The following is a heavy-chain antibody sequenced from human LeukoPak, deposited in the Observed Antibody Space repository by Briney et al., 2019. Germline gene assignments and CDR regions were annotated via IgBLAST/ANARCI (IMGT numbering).Heavy chain of an antibody. V-gene: IGHV1-69*05. Sequence: ASVKVSCKASGGTFSSYAISWVRQAPGQGLEWMGGIIPIFGTANYAQKFQGRVTITTDESTSTAYMELSSLRSEDTAVYYCARVAGSYTGDAYDIWGQGTMVTVSS. CDR2: IIPIFGTA. CDR3: ARVAGSYTGDAYDI. CDR1: GGTFSSYA. D-gene: IGHD1-26*01. J-gene: IGHJ3*02.